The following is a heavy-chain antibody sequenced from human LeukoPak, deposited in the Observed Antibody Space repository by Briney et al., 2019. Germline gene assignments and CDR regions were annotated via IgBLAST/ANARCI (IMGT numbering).Heavy chain of an antibody. D-gene: IGHD4-17*01. J-gene: IGHJ4*02. V-gene: IGHV3-30-3*01. CDR2: ISYDGSNK. Sequence: PGGSLRLSCAASGFTFSSYAMHWVRQAPGKGLEWVAAISYDGSNKYYADSVKGRFTISRDNSKNTLYLQMNSLRAEDTAVYYCAKGLRSPFDYWGQGTLVTVSS. CDR1: GFTFSSYA. CDR3: AKGLRSPFDY.